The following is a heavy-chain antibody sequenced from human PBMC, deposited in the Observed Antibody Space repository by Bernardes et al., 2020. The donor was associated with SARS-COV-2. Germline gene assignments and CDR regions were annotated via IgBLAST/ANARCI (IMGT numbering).Heavy chain of an antibody. CDR2: IWYDGSNK. J-gene: IGHJ4*02. Sequence: GGSLRLSCAASGFTFSSYGMHWVRQAPGKGLEWVAVIWYDGSNKYYADSVKGRFTISRDNSKNTLYLQMNSLRAEDTAVYYCARGRGSTTVTTPVFDYWGQGTLVTVSS. D-gene: IGHD4-17*01. CDR1: GFTFSSYG. V-gene: IGHV3-33*01. CDR3: ARGRGSTTVTTPVFDY.